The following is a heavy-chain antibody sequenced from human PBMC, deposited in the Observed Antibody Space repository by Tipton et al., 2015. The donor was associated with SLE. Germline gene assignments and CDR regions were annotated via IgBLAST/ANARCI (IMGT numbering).Heavy chain of an antibody. CDR1: GYTFTSYG. Sequence: QVQLVQSGAEVKKPGASVKVSCKASGYTFTSYGISWVRQAPGQGLEWMGWISAYNGNTNYAQKLQGRVTMTRNTSISTAYMELSSLRSDDTAVYYCARGRVEYYYDSSGYYPYWGQGTLVTVSS. D-gene: IGHD3-22*01. CDR2: ISAYNGNT. J-gene: IGHJ4*02. V-gene: IGHV1-18*01. CDR3: ARGRVEYYYDSSGYYPY.